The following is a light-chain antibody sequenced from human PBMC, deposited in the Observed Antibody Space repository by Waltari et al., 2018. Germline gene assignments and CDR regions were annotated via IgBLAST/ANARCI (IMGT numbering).Light chain of an antibody. CDR2: GGS. CDR3: VQAVAFPYS. V-gene: IGKV2-40*01. J-gene: IGKJ2*03. Sequence: DIVMTQTPLSLPITPGEPASISCRSSQSLLHSNGNTYLQWYLQKPGQSPQLLIYGGSNRASGVPDRFSGSGSGTDFTLKISKVEAEDVGVYYCVQAVAFPYSFGQGTKVEIK. CDR1: QSLLHSNGNTY.